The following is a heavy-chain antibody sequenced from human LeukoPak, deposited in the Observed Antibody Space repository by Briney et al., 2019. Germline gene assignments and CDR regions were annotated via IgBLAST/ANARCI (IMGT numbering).Heavy chain of an antibody. CDR1: GFTFSSYW. D-gene: IGHD3-22*01. CDR2: IKKDGSEK. Sequence: PGGSLRLSCAASGFTFSSYWMSWVRQAPGKGLEWVANIKKDGSEKYYVDSVKGRFTIDRDNSKNTVYLQMNNLRPDDTAIYFCARQKARNYYYEGLDYWGPGNLVTVSS. V-gene: IGHV3-7*01. CDR3: ARQKARNYYYEGLDY. J-gene: IGHJ4*02.